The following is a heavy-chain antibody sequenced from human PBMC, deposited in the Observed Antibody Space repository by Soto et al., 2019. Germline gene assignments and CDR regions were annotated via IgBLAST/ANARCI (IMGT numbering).Heavy chain of an antibody. CDR2: IYTSGST. D-gene: IGHD1-7*01. J-gene: IGHJ6*02. CDR1: GGSISSYY. Sequence: LSLTCTVSGGSISSYYWSWIRQPAGKGLEWIGRIYTSGSTNYNPSLKSRVTMSVDTSKNQFSLKLSSVTAADTAVYYCARGLPQTGTTFYGMDVWGQGTTVTVSS. CDR3: ARGLPQTGTTFYGMDV. V-gene: IGHV4-4*07.